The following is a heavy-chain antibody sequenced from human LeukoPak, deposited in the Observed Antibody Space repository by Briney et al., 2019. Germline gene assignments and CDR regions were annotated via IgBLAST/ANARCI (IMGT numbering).Heavy chain of an antibody. Sequence: ASVKVSCKVSGYTHTELSMHWVRQAPGKGLEWMGGFDPEDGETIYAQKFQGRVTMTEDTSTDTAYMELSSLRSEDTAVYYCATKLRGYSGYDSYWYFDLWGRGTLVTVSS. J-gene: IGHJ2*01. D-gene: IGHD5-12*01. CDR3: ATKLRGYSGYDSYWYFDL. CDR1: GYTHTELS. V-gene: IGHV1-24*01. CDR2: FDPEDGET.